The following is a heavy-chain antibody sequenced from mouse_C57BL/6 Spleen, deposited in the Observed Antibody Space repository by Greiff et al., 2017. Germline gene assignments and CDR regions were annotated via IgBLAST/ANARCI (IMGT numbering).Heavy chain of an antibody. D-gene: IGHD2-2*01. CDR2: IDPENGDT. CDR1: GFNIKDDY. J-gene: IGHJ2*01. V-gene: IGHV14-4*01. Sequence: VQLQQSGAELVRPGASVKLSCTASGFNIKDDYMHWVKQRPEQGLEWIGWIDPENGDTEYASKFQGKATITADTSSNTAYLQLSSLTSEDTAVYYCTRGVKGYLDYWGQGTTLTVSS. CDR3: TRGVKGYLDY.